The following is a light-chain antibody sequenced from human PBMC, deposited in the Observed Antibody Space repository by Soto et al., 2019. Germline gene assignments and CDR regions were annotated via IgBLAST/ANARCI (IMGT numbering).Light chain of an antibody. V-gene: IGLV2-14*01. CDR2: DVR. CDR1: SSDIGDNNY. Sequence: QSALTQPASVSGSPGQSITISCTGTSSDIGDNNYVSWYQQHPGKAPKLMIYDVRHRPSGVSIRFSGSKSGNTASLTISDLQAEDEADYYCSSYRISSTYVFGNGTKVTVL. J-gene: IGLJ1*01. CDR3: SSYRISSTYV.